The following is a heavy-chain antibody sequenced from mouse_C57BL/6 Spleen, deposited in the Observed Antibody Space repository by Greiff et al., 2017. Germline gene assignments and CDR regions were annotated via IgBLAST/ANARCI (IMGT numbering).Heavy chain of an antibody. CDR1: GYAFSSSW. V-gene: IGHV1-82*01. CDR2: IYPGDGDT. CDR3: ASGDYASDYFDY. D-gene: IGHD1-1*01. J-gene: IGHJ2*01. Sequence: VQLQQSGPELVKPGASVKISCKASGYAFSSSWMNWVKQRPGKGLEWIGRIYPGDGDTNYNGQFKGKATLTADKSSSTAYMQLSSLTSEDSAVYFCASGDYASDYFDYWGQGTTLTVSS.